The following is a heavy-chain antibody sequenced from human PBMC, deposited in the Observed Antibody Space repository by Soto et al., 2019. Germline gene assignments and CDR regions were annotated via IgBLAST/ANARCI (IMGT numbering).Heavy chain of an antibody. V-gene: IGHV3-21*01. D-gene: IGHD6-13*01. CDR3: ARDNSAAAVDY. J-gene: IGHJ4*02. Sequence: GGSLRLSCAASGFTFSSYSMNWVRQAPGKGLEWVSSISSSSYIYYADSVKGRFTISRDNAKNSLYLQMNSLRAEDTAVYYCARDNSAAAVDYWGQGTLVTVSS. CDR1: GFTFSSYS. CDR2: ISSSSYI.